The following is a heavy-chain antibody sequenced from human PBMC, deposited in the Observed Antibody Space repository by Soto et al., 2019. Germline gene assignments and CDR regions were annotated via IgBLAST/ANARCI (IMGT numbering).Heavy chain of an antibody. V-gene: IGHV1-2*04. CDR1: GYTFTGYY. Sequence: ASVKVSCKASGYTFTGYYMHWVRQAPGQGLEWMGWINPNSGGTNYAQKFQGWVTMTRDTSISTAYMELSRLRSDDTAVYYCARGWGVAGHYYYYYGMDVWGQGTTVTVSS. J-gene: IGHJ6*02. CDR2: INPNSGGT. CDR3: ARGWGVAGHYYYYYGMDV. D-gene: IGHD6-19*01.